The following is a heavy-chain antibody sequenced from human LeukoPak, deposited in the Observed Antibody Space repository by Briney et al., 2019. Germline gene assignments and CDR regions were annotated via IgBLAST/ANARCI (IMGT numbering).Heavy chain of an antibody. CDR3: AKSHVVVSGAISNWFDP. V-gene: IGHV3-33*06. CDR2: IWYDGSKA. J-gene: IGHJ5*02. CDR1: GFTINIYG. Sequence: PGGSLRLSCAASGFTINIYGMHWVRQAPGKGLEWVAVIWYDGSKAYYADSVKGRFSVSRDNSKNTLYLQMSSLRAEDTAMYYCAKSHVVVSGAISNWFDPWGQGTLVTVSS. D-gene: IGHD2-2*01.